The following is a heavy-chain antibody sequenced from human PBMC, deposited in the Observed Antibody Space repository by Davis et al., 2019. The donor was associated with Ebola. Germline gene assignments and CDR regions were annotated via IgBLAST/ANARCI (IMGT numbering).Heavy chain of an antibody. CDR1: GDSVSSVA. Sequence: HSQTLSLTCAISGDSVSSVAWNWIRQSPSRGLEWLGRTYYNYKWYNDYAVSVKSRISINPDTSKNQFSLQLNSVTPEDTALYYCARGWLRAGMDVWGEGTTVTVPS. V-gene: IGHV6-1*01. CDR3: ARGWLRAGMDV. J-gene: IGHJ6*04. CDR2: TYYNYKWYN. D-gene: IGHD5-18*01.